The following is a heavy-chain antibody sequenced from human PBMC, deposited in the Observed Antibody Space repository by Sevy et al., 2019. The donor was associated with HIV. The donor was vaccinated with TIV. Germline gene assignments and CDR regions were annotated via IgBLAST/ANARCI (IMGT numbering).Heavy chain of an antibody. CDR3: ARPVDDSGSYFRGMDV. Sequence: GGSLRLSCAASGLTVSRKYMSWVRQAPGKGLEWVSVIYSGGSTYYADSVKGRFTISRDNSKNTMYLQMNSLRVEDTAVYYCARPVDDSGSYFRGMDVWGRRTTVTVSS. D-gene: IGHD1-26*01. CDR1: GLTVSRKY. CDR2: IYSGGST. J-gene: IGHJ6*02. V-gene: IGHV3-53*01.